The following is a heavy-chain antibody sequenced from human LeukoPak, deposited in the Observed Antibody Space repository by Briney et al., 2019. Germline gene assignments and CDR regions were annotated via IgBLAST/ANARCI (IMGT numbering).Heavy chain of an antibody. CDR1: GFTFSSYA. D-gene: IGHD2-2*01. Sequence: GRSLRLSCAASGFTFSSYAMHWVRQAPGKGLEWVAFIRYDGSNKYYADSVKGRFTISRDNSKNTLYLQMNSLRAEDTAVYYCAKEGDIVVVPAGFDYWGQGTLVTVSS. J-gene: IGHJ4*02. CDR3: AKEGDIVVVPAGFDY. CDR2: IRYDGSNK. V-gene: IGHV3-30*02.